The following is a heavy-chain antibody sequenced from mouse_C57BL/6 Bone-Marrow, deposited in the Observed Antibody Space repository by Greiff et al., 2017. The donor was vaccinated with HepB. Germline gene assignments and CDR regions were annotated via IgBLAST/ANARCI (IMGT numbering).Heavy chain of an antibody. D-gene: IGHD1-1*01. J-gene: IGHJ2*01. CDR3: ARSTTVVATDFDY. Sequence: EVKLMESGPGLVKPSQSLSLTCSVTGYSITSGYYWNWIRQFPGNKLEWMGYISYDGSNNYNPSLKNRISITRDTSKNQFFLKLNSVTTEDTATYYCARSTTVVATDFDYWGQGTTLTVSS. V-gene: IGHV3-6*01. CDR1: GYSITSGYY. CDR2: ISYDGSN.